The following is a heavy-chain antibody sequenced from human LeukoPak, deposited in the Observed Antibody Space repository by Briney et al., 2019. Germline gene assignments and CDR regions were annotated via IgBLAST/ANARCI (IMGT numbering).Heavy chain of an antibody. J-gene: IGHJ4*02. D-gene: IGHD1-1*01. CDR2: IYNNGGT. V-gene: IGHV4-4*09. Sequence: SETLSLTCAVSGASLSLFYWSWIRQTPGKRLEWIGNIYNNGGTNYNPSLKSRVTISQDVSNSQFSLTLTSVTVADTAVYYCARVENNWNDGLYWGQGTLVTVSS. CDR1: GASLSLFY. CDR3: ARVENNWNDGLY.